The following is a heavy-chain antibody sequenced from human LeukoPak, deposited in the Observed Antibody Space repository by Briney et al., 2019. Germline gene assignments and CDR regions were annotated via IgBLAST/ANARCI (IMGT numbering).Heavy chain of an antibody. V-gene: IGHV1-2*02. J-gene: IGHJ3*01. D-gene: IGHD2-15*01. CDR1: GYMFDVFY. CDR2: IDPNNGET. CDR3: VTSGGLPSNTLSV. Sequence: ASLTVSCEGSGYMFDVFYMHWVRQGPRQGLEWMGWIDPNNGETVYAQEFQGRVTMTRDTSIATAYMELTSLTFDDSAVYYCVTSGGLPSNTLSVWGQRTKVTVSS.